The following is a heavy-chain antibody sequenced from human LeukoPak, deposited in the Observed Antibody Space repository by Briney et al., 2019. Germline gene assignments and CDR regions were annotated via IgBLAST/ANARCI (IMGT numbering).Heavy chain of an antibody. CDR3: ARDYGSGSYYENY. J-gene: IGHJ4*02. CDR2: IIPIFGTA. Sequence: ASVKVSCKASGGTFSSYAISWVRQAPGQGLECMGGIIPIFGTANYAQKFQGRVTITADESTSTAYMELSSLRSEDTAVYYCARDYGSGSYYENYWGQGTLVTVSS. D-gene: IGHD3-10*01. V-gene: IGHV1-69*13. CDR1: GGTFSSYA.